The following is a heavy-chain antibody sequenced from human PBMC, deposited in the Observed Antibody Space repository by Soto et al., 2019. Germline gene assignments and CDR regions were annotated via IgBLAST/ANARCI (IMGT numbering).Heavy chain of an antibody. Sequence: SETLSLTCTVSGGSISSYYWSWIRQPPGKGLEWIGYIYYSGSTNYNPSLKSRVTISVDTSKNQFSLKLSSVTAADTAVYYCAGERSYFDYWGQGTLVTVSS. V-gene: IGHV4-59*01. CDR1: GGSISSYY. CDR2: IYYSGST. J-gene: IGHJ4*02. CDR3: AGERSYFDY.